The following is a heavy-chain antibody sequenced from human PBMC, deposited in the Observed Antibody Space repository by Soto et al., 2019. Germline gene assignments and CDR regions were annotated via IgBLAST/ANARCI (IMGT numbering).Heavy chain of an antibody. D-gene: IGHD6-25*01. Sequence: ASVQLSCPASGYSFRGSYIQWVRQAPGQGPEWLGWIYPNTETTDSSKKFQGRVTMTSDMSTRTVYMELRDLRSDDTAVYYCVSLQTSGWPGVHWGQGTLVTVSP. CDR2: IYPNTETT. J-gene: IGHJ4*02. CDR1: GYSFRGSY. V-gene: IGHV1-2*02. CDR3: VSLQTSGWPGVH.